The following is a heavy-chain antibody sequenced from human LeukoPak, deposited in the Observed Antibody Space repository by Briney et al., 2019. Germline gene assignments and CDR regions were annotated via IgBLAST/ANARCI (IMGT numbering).Heavy chain of an antibody. CDR1: GGSISSGGYY. CDR2: IYTSGST. V-gene: IGHV4-61*02. J-gene: IGHJ4*02. D-gene: IGHD3-22*01. Sequence: ETSETLSLTCTVSGGSISSGGYYWSWIRQPAGKGLEWIGRIYTSGSTNYNPSLKSRVTMSVDTSKNQFSLKLSSVTAADTAVYYCAREGYYYDSSGSPLWGQGTLVTVSS. CDR3: AREGYYYDSSGSPL.